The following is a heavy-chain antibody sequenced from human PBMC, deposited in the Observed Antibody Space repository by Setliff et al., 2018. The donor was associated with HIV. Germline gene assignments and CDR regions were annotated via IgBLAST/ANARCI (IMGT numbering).Heavy chain of an antibody. CDR2: IYHSGSS. J-gene: IGHJ4*02. CDR1: GYSISSGYY. Sequence: SETLSLTCAVSGYSISSGYYWGWIRQPPGKGLKWIGSIYHSGSSYYNPSLKSRVTISVDTSKNQFSLKLSSVTAADTAVYYCARLPGYSYGPFDYWGQGTLVTVSS. CDR3: ARLPGYSYGPFDY. V-gene: IGHV4-38-2*01. D-gene: IGHD5-18*01.